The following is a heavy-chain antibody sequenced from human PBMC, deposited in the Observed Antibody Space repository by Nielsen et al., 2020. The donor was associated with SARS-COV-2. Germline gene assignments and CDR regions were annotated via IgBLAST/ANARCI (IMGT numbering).Heavy chain of an antibody. J-gene: IGHJ2*01. CDR1: GFTFDDYA. Sequence: GGSLRLSCAASGFTFDDYAMHWVRQAPGKGLEWVSAISWNSGSIGYADSVQGRFTISRDNAQNSLYLQMNSLRADDTAFYYCARGAAGGSIEWYFDLWGRGTQVTVSS. CDR2: ISWNSGSI. V-gene: IGHV3-9*01. D-gene: IGHD6-13*01. CDR3: ARGAAGGSIEWYFDL.